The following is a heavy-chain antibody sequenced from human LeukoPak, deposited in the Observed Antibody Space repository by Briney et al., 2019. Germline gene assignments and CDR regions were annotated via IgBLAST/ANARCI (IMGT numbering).Heavy chain of an antibody. CDR2: IIPIFGTA. J-gene: IGHJ5*02. CDR3: ASVSKPVGHSSSWYWWFDP. CDR1: GGTFSSYA. Sequence: SVKVSCKASGGTFSSYAISWVRQAPGQGLEWMGGIIPIFGTANYAQKFQGRVTITTDESTGTAYMELSSLRSEDTAVYYCASVSKPVGHSSSWYWWFDPWGQGTLVTVSS. V-gene: IGHV1-69*05. D-gene: IGHD6-13*01.